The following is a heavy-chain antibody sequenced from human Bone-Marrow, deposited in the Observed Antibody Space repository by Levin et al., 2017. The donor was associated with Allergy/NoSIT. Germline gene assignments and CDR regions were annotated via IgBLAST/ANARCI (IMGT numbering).Heavy chain of an antibody. CDR3: ARADGYVNFDF. V-gene: IGHV5-51*01. D-gene: IGHD5-18*01. CDR2: VSPGDSEI. CDR1: GYTFTNYW. J-gene: IGHJ4*02. Sequence: GGSLRLSCQGFGYTFTNYWIAWVRQMPGKGLEWMGIVSPGDSEIKYSPSFEGQVTISADKGIDTAYVQWSSLQASDSGIYYCARADGYVNFDFWGQGTQVTVSA.